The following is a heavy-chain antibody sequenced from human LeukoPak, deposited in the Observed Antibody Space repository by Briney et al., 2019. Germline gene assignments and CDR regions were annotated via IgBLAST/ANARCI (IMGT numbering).Heavy chain of an antibody. J-gene: IGHJ4*02. CDR1: GSSISTSY. CDR2: IYTSGST. D-gene: IGHD4-17*01. V-gene: IGHV4-59*08. Sequence: SETLSLTCAVSGSSISTSYWSWIRQPPGKGLEWIGRIYTSGSTNYNPSLKSRVTISVDTSKNQFSLKLSSVTAADTAVYYCARHVGRAGDEPYFDYWGQGALVTVSS. CDR3: ARHVGRAGDEPYFDY.